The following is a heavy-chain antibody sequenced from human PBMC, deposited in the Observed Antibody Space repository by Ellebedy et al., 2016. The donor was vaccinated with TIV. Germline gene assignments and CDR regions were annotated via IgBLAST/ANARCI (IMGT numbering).Heavy chain of an antibody. Sequence: MPGGSLRLSCTVSGGSISSSSYYWGWIRQPPGKGLEWIGGISYSGSTYYNPSLKSRVTISVDTSKNQFSLKLISVTAADTAVYYCGRYYDSSGGSFFDYWGQGTLVTVSS. CDR1: GGSISSSSYY. CDR2: ISYSGST. D-gene: IGHD3-22*01. V-gene: IGHV4-39*01. J-gene: IGHJ4*02. CDR3: GRYYDSSGGSFFDY.